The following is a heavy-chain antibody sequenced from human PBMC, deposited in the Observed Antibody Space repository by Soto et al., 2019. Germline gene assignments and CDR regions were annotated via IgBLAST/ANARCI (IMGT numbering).Heavy chain of an antibody. CDR1: GFTVSSNY. CDR3: AREYDFWSGYYLNYYGMDV. D-gene: IGHD3-3*01. Sequence: GGSLRLSCSASGFTVSSNYMSWVRQAPGKGLEWVSVIYSGGSTYYADSVKGRFTISRDNSKNTLYLQMNSLRAEDTAVYYCAREYDFWSGYYLNYYGMDVWGQGTTVTAP. CDR2: IYSGGST. V-gene: IGHV3-66*01. J-gene: IGHJ6*02.